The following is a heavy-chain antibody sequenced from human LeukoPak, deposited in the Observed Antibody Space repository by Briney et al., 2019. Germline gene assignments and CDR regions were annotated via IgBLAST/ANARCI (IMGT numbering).Heavy chain of an antibody. CDR2: ISYDGSSK. CDR1: GFTFSSYA. D-gene: IGHD2-15*01. J-gene: IGHJ6*02. V-gene: IGHV3-30-3*01. Sequence: SGGSLRLSCAASGFTFSSYAMHWVRQAPGKGLEWVAVISYDGSSKYYADSVKGRFTISRDNSKNTLYLQMNSLRAEDTAVYYCARTGYCSGGSCYTYYYYYGMDVWGQGTTVTVSS. CDR3: ARTGYCSGGSCYTYYYYYGMDV.